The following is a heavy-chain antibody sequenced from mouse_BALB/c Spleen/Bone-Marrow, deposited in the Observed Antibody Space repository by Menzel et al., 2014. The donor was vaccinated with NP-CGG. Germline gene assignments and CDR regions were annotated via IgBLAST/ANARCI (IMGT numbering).Heavy chain of an antibody. J-gene: IGHJ1*01. Sequence: EVQLQQSGAELVKPGASVKLSCTASGFNIKDTYMHWVKQRPEQGLEWIGRIDPANGNTKYDPKFQGKATITADTSSNTAYLQLSSLTSEGTAVYYCARYDYGWYFYVWGAGTTVTVSS. CDR3: ARYDYGWYFYV. CDR1: GFNIKDTY. V-gene: IGHV14-3*02. CDR2: IDPANGNT. D-gene: IGHD1-1*01.